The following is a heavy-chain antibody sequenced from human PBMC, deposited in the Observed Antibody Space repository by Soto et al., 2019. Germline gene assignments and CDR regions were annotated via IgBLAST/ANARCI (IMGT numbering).Heavy chain of an antibody. CDR2: ISWNSGSI. Sequence: EVQLVESGGGLVQPGRSLRLSCAASGFTFDDYAMHWVRQAPGKGLEWVSGISWNSGSIGYADSVKGRFTISRDNAKNSLYLQMNSLRAEDTALYYCAGGYGDYFTNFDYWGQGTLVTVSS. D-gene: IGHD4-17*01. V-gene: IGHV3-9*01. CDR1: GFTFDDYA. CDR3: AGGYGDYFTNFDY. J-gene: IGHJ4*02.